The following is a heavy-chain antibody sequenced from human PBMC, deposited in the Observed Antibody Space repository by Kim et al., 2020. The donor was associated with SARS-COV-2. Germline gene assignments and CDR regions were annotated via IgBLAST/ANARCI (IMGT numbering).Heavy chain of an antibody. CDR3: TTVSMR. J-gene: IGHJ4*02. V-gene: IGHV3-15*01. CDR2: IKSRADGGTA. D-gene: IGHD2-2*01. CDR1: GIPFSNAW. Sequence: GVSLRLSCAVSGIPFSNAWFNWVRQSPGKGLEWVGRIKSRADGGTADLAAPVKGRFAISRDDSKNTLSLLMNNVETDDSAVYYCTTVSMRWGQGTLVAVS.